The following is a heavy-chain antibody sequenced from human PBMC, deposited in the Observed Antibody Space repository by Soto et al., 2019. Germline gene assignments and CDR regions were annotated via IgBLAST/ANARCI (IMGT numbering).Heavy chain of an antibody. D-gene: IGHD3-10*01. CDR2: IYYSGST. V-gene: IGHV4-31*03. CDR3: ARDSKGSGSVRGWFDP. CDR1: GGSISSGGYY. J-gene: IGHJ5*02. Sequence: QVQLQESGPGLVKPSQTLSLTCTVSGGSISSGGYYWSWIRQHPGKGLEWIGYIYYSGSTYYNPSLKGRVTISVDTSKNQFSLKLSSVTAADTAVYYCARDSKGSGSVRGWFDPWGQGTLVTVSS.